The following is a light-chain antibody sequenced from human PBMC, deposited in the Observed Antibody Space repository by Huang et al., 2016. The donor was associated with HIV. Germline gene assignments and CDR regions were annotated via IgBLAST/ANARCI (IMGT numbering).Light chain of an antibody. CDR2: GAS. J-gene: IGKJ3*01. CDR1: QSVSTN. Sequence: EVLLTQSPATLSVSPGERATLSCRASQSVSTNLDWYQQKPGQAPRRLIYGASTRATGGPARFSGSGSGTEFTRTISSLQSEDSAVYYCQQYNSWPPLFTFGPGTKVDIK. V-gene: IGKV3-15*01. CDR3: QQYNSWPPLFT.